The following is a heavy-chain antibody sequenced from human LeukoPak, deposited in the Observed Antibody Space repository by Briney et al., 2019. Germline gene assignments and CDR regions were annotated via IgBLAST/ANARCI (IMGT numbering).Heavy chain of an antibody. CDR3: AKAVHFGSGSYFDY. J-gene: IGHJ4*02. Sequence: GGSLRLSCAASGFTFSSYGMHWVRQAPGKGLEWVSSIGGGGGPTYNADSVKGRFTVSRDNSKNGVFLQMHSLRAEDTAVYYCAKAVHFGSGSYFDYWGQGTLITVSS. D-gene: IGHD3-10*01. CDR2: IGGGGGPT. V-gene: IGHV3-23*01. CDR1: GFTFSSYG.